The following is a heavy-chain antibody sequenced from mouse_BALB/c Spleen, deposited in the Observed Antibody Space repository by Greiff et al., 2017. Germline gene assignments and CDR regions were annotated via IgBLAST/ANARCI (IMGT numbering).Heavy chain of an antibody. CDR3: ARDYYGSSYPFAY. D-gene: IGHD1-1*01. CDR1: GYSFTSYW. Sequence: QVQLQQSGPQLVRPGASVKISCKASGYSFTSYWMHWVKQRPGQGLEWIGMIDPSDSETRLNQKFKDKATLTVDKSSSTAYMQLSSPTSEDSAVYYCARDYYGSSYPFAYWGQGTLVTVSA. V-gene: IGHV1S126*01. CDR2: IDPSDSET. J-gene: IGHJ3*01.